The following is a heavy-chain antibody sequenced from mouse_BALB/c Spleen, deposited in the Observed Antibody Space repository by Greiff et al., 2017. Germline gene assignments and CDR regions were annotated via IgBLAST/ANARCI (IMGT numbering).Heavy chain of an antibody. CDR1: GYTFTSYW. V-gene: IGHV1-69*02. CDR3: TTSAGSLYYYAMDY. CDR2: IYPSDSYT. Sequence: VQLQQPGAELVRPGASVKLSCKASGYTFTSYWINWVKQRPGQGLEWIGNIYPSDSYTNYNQKFKDKATLTVDKSSSTAYMQLSSPTSEDSAVYYGTTSAGSLYYYAMDYWGQGTSVTVSS. D-gene: IGHD3-1*01. J-gene: IGHJ4*01.